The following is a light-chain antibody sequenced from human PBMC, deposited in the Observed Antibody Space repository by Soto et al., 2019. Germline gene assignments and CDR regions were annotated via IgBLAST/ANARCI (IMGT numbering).Light chain of an antibody. CDR3: QQYGSSPGT. CDR1: QSVSSSY. J-gene: IGKJ1*01. CDR2: GAS. Sequence: EIVLTQSPGTLSSSPGERATLSCRASQSVSSSYLAWYQQKPGQAPRLLIYGASSRATGIPDRFNGSGSGTEFTLTISSLQSEDFAVYYCQQYGSSPGTFGQGTKVDIK. V-gene: IGKV3-20*01.